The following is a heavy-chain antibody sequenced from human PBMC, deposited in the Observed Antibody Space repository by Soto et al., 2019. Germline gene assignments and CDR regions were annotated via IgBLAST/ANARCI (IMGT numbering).Heavy chain of an antibody. CDR2: IYWSGHE. V-gene: IGHV2-5*01. CDR3: ARGVATLPVFAFDV. D-gene: IGHD2-15*01. CDR1: GFPLSQLGWV. J-gene: IGHJ3*01. Sequence: QMTLKESGPTLVKPTQTLPLPCSFSGFPLSQLGWVVAGVRRPPGQPLEWLALIYWSGHEHYRPSLRTRLTITKDSFKNQVVLIMTDMDPVDTATYYCARGVATLPVFAFDVWGQGTTVTVSS.